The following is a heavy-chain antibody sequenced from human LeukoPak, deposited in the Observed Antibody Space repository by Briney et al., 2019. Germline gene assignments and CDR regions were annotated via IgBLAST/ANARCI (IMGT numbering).Heavy chain of an antibody. CDR2: MNPKSGYT. CDR1: GYTFTIYD. D-gene: IGHD6-19*01. Sequence: ASVTVSCTASGYTFTIYDINWVRQAPGQGLEWVGWMNPKSGYTGYAQKFQGRVTITRDTSRSTAYMELSSLRSEDTAVYYCARVAGSIDYWGQGTLVTVSS. CDR3: ARVAGSIDY. V-gene: IGHV1-8*03. J-gene: IGHJ4*02.